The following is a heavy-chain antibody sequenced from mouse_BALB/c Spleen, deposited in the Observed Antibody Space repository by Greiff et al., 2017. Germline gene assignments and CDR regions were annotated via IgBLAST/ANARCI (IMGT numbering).Heavy chain of an antibody. D-gene: IGHD2-4*01. CDR3: ARDPYYDRGRLDY. V-gene: IGHV14-3*02. Sequence: VQLQQSGAELVKPGASVKLSCTASGFNIKDTYMHWVKQRPEQGLEWIGRIDPANGNTKYDPKFQGKATITADTSSNTAYLQLSSLTSEDTAVYYCARDPYYDRGRLDYWGQGTTLTVSS. J-gene: IGHJ2*01. CDR2: IDPANGNT. CDR1: GFNIKDTY.